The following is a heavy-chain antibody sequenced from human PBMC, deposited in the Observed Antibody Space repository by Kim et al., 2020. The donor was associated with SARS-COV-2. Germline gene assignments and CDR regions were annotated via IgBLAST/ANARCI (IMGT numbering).Heavy chain of an antibody. Sequence: SVKVSCKASGGTFSSYAISWVRQAPGQGLEWMGGIIPIFGTANYAQKFQGRVTITADESTSTAYMELSSLRSEDTAVYYCARAREYGDLSMNYYYYGMDVWGQGTTVTVSS. J-gene: IGHJ6*02. D-gene: IGHD4-17*01. CDR1: GGTFSSYA. CDR3: ARAREYGDLSMNYYYYGMDV. V-gene: IGHV1-69*13. CDR2: IIPIFGTA.